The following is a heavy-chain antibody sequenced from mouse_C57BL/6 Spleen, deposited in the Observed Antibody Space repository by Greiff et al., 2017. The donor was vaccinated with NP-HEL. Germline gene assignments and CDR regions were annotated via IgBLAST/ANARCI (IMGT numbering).Heavy chain of an antibody. CDR3: ARGSGGGWYFDV. Sequence: QVQLKESGAELVKPGASVKISCKASGYAFSSYWMNWVKQRPGKGLEWIGQIYPGDGDTNYNGKFKGKATLTADKSSSTAYMQLSSLTSEDSAVYFCARGSGGGWYFDVWGTGTTVTVSS. V-gene: IGHV1-80*01. CDR2: IYPGDGDT. D-gene: IGHD1-3*01. J-gene: IGHJ1*03. CDR1: GYAFSSYW.